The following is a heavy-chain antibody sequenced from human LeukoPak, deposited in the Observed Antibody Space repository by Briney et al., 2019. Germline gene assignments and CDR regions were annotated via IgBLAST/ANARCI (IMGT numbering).Heavy chain of an antibody. Sequence: PGGSLRLSCAASGFTFDDYGMSWVRQAPGKGLEWVSGINWNGGSTGYADSVKGRFTISRDNAKNSLYLQMNSLRAEDTALYYCTTTPSSSWTLAGYYFDYWGQGTLVTVSS. D-gene: IGHD6-13*01. J-gene: IGHJ4*02. CDR2: INWNGGST. CDR1: GFTFDDYG. CDR3: TTTPSSSWTLAGYYFDY. V-gene: IGHV3-20*04.